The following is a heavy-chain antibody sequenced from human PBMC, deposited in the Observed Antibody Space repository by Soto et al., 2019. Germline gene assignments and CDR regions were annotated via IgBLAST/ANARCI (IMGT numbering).Heavy chain of an antibody. CDR3: AGGVTYDFWSGSSGYYGMDV. CDR1: GGTFSSYA. CDR2: IIPIFGTA. V-gene: IGHV1-69*13. D-gene: IGHD3-3*01. J-gene: IGHJ6*02. Sequence: SVKVSCKASGGTFSSYAISWVRQAPGQGLEWMGGIIPIFGTANYAQKVQGRVTITADESTSTAYMELSSLRSEDTAVYYCAGGVTYDFWSGSSGYYGMDVWGQGTTVTVSS.